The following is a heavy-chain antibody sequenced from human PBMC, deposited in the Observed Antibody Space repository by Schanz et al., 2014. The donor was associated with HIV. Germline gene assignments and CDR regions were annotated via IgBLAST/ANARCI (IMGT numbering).Heavy chain of an antibody. J-gene: IGHJ4*02. CDR2: ISSNTNYI. CDR3: VRGDTVFEY. CDR1: GFTFNNYG. D-gene: IGHD5-18*01. Sequence: DVQLVESGGGLVKRRGSLRLSCAASGFTFNNYGVNWVRQAPGKGLEWISSISSNTNYINYADSVKGRFTISRDNAKNSLYLQMNSLRFADTAVYYCVRGDTVFEYWGQGTLVTVS. V-gene: IGHV3-21*01.